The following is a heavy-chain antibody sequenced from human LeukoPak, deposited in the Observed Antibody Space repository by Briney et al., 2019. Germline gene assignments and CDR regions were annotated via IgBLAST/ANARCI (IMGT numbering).Heavy chain of an antibody. D-gene: IGHD1-14*01. J-gene: IGHJ1*01. V-gene: IGHV1-69*13. CDR3: ARDSSDFRNLIPH. CDR2: IIPIFGTA. CDR1: GDTFSSYA. Sequence: SVKVSCKASGDTFSSYAISWVRQAPGQGLEWMGGIIPIFGTAKYAQKFQGRVTITADESTSTAYMELSSLRSEDTAVYYCARDSSDFRNLIPHWGQGTLVTVSS.